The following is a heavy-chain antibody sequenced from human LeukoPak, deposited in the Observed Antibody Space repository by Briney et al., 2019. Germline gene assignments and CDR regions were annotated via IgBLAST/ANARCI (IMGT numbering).Heavy chain of an antibody. CDR2: IYYSGST. V-gene: IGHV4-30-4*01. J-gene: IGHJ4*02. CDR3: TRGRAYYDSTGYYY. D-gene: IGHD3-22*01. Sequence: SETLSLTCTVSGGSISSGDYYWSWIRQPPGKGLEWIVYIYYSGSTYYNPSLKSRVTISVDTSKNQFSLKLSSVTAADTAVYYCTRGRAYYDSTGYYYWGRGILVTVSS. CDR1: GGSISSGDYY.